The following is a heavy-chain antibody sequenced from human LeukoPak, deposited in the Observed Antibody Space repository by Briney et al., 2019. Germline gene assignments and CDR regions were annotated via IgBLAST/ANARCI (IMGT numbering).Heavy chain of an antibody. V-gene: IGHV4-61*02. CDR2: IYTSGST. CDR1: GGSISSGSYY. CDR3: ARDQLSIFGVVLAAMDV. J-gene: IGHJ6*02. D-gene: IGHD3-3*01. Sequence: SETLSLTCTVSGGSISSGSYYWSWIRQPAGKGLEWIGRIYTSGSTNYNPSLKSRVTISVDTSKNQFSLKLSSVTVADTAVYYCARDQLSIFGVVLAAMDVWGQGTTVTVSS.